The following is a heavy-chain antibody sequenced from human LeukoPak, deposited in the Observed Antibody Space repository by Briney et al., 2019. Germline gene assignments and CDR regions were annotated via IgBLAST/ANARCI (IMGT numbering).Heavy chain of an antibody. V-gene: IGHV4-39*01. D-gene: IGHD3-16*01. CDR3: ARINPPGPKGG. J-gene: IGHJ4*02. CDR1: GGSISSSSYY. Sequence: PSETLSLTCTVSGGSISSSSYYWGWIRQPPGKGLEWIGSIYYSGSTYYNPPLKSRVTISVDTSKNQFSLKLSSVTAADTAVYYCARINPPGPKGGWGQGTLVTVSS. CDR2: IYYSGST.